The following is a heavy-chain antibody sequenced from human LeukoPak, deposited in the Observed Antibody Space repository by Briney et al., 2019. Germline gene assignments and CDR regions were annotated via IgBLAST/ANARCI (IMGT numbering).Heavy chain of an antibody. CDR3: ARLSSSGWYGDY. V-gene: IGHV5-51*07. CDR2: IYPGDSDT. Sequence: GESLKISCKGSGYSFTSYWIGWVHQMPGKGMEWMGIIYPGDSDTRYSPSFQGQVTISADKSISAAYLQWSSPKASDTAMYYCARLSSSGWYGDYWGQGTLVTVSS. J-gene: IGHJ4*02. CDR1: GYSFTSYW. D-gene: IGHD6-19*01.